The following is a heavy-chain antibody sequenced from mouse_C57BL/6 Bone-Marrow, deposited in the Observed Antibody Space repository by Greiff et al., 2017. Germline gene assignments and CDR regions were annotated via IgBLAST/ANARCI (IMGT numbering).Heavy chain of an antibody. CDR1: GFTFSDYY. CDR3: ARERRGAMDY. CDR2: INYDGSST. Sequence: EVQLQESEGGLVQPGSSMKLSCTASGFTFSDYYMAWVRQVPEKGLEWVANINYDGSSTYYLDSLKSRFIISRDNAKNILYLQMSSLKSEDTATYYCARERRGAMDYWGQGTSVTVSS. J-gene: IGHJ4*01. D-gene: IGHD3-3*01. V-gene: IGHV5-16*01.